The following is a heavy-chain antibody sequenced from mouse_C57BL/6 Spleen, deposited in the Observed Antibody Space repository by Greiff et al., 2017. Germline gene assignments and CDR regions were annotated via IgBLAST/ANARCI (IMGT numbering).Heavy chain of an antibody. Sequence: EVKLVESGGGLVKPGGSLKLSCAASGFTFSDYGMHWVRQAPEKGLEWVAYISSGSSTIYYADTVKGRFTISRDNAKNTLFLQMTSLRSEDTAMYYCERPDTQAWFAYWGQGTLVTVSA. CDR1: GFTFSDYG. CDR3: ERPDTQAWFAY. V-gene: IGHV5-17*01. J-gene: IGHJ3*01. D-gene: IGHD3-3*01. CDR2: ISSGSSTI.